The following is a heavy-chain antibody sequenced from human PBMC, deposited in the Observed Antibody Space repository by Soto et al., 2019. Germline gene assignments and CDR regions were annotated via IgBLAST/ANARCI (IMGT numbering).Heavy chain of an antibody. Sequence: QVQLVESGGGVVQPGRSLRLSCAASGFTFSSHSIQWVRQAPGKGLEWVAVISYDGSIKYYADSVKCRFTISRDNSKNTACLQMNSLRAEDTAVFYCAREWSTSGDLDYWGQGTLVIVSS. V-gene: IGHV3-30-3*01. D-gene: IGHD3-10*01. CDR2: ISYDGSIK. J-gene: IGHJ4*02. CDR1: GFTFSSHS. CDR3: AREWSTSGDLDY.